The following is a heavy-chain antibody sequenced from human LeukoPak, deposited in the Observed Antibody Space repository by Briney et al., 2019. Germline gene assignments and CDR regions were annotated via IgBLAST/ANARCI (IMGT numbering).Heavy chain of an antibody. D-gene: IGHD2-2*01. V-gene: IGHV4-39*07. CDR3: ARVPSSSTSYNWFDP. Sequence: SETLSLTCTVSGDSFSSVTDYWAWIRQPPGKGLEWIASGDYSGGTYYNPSLESRVAISADMSKNQFSLKLTSVTAADTAVYYCARVPSSSTSYNWFDPWGQGTLVTVSS. CDR2: GDYSGGT. J-gene: IGHJ5*02. CDR1: GDSFSSVTDY.